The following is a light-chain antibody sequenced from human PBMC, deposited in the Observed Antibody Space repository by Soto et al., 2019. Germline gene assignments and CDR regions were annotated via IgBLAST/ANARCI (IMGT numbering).Light chain of an antibody. J-gene: IGLJ1*01. V-gene: IGLV1-40*01. CDR2: GNT. CDR1: SSNIGSTYD. Sequence: QSVLTQPPSVSGAPGQRVTISCTGSSSNIGSTYDVQWYQQLPGTAPKLLIHGNTDRPSGVPDRFSGSKSGTSASLTISGLQPEDEADYYCGTWDSSLSEDVFGTGTKVTVL. CDR3: GTWDSSLSEDV.